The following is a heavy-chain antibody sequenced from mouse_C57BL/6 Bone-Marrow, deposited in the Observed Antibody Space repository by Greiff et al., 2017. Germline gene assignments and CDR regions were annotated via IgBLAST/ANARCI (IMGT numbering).Heavy chain of an antibody. CDR2: SRNKANDYTT. J-gene: IGHJ4*01. D-gene: IGHD2-4*01. CDR1: GFTFSDFY. Sequence: EVQVVESGGGLVQSGRSLRLSCATSGFTFSDFYMEWVRQAPGKGLEWIAASRNKANDYTTEYSASVKGRFIVSRDTSQSILYLQMNALRAEDTAMYYCARDVGVYDYFYAMDYWGQGTSVTVSS. V-gene: IGHV7-1*01. CDR3: ARDVGVYDYFYAMDY.